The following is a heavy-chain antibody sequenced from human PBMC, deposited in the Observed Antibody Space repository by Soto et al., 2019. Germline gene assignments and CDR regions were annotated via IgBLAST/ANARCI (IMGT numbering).Heavy chain of an antibody. J-gene: IGHJ5*02. CDR2: ISYDGSNK. Sequence: GGSLRLSCAASGFTFSSYGMHWVRQAPGKGLAWVAVISYDGSNKYYADSVKGRFTISRDNSKNTLYLQMNSLRAEDTAVYYCAKEGPNYYDSSGPMGFDPWGQGTLVTVSS. D-gene: IGHD3-22*01. CDR1: GFTFSSYG. V-gene: IGHV3-30*18. CDR3: AKEGPNYYDSSGPMGFDP.